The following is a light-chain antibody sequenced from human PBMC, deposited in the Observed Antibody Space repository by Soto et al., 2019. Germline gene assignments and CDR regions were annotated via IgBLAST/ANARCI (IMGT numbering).Light chain of an antibody. J-gene: IGLJ2*01. V-gene: IGLV2-8*01. Sequence: QSVLSQPPSASGSPGQSVTISCTGTSSDVGGYEYISWHQQYPGKAPKLIIHDVTQRPSGVPDRFSGSKSGYRASLAISGLQADDEAIYYCLSYAGSNTLLFGGGTKLTVL. CDR2: DVT. CDR1: SSDVGGYEY. CDR3: LSYAGSNTLL.